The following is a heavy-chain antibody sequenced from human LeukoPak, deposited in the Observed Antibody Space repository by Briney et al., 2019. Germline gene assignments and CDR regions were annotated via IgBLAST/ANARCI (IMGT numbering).Heavy chain of an antibody. V-gene: IGHV4-59*04. D-gene: IGHD3-22*01. J-gene: IGHJ4*02. CDR1: GGSISSYY. CDR2: IYHSGRT. CDR3: TGKYYYDPSGYYYADY. Sequence: PSETLSLTCTVSGGSISSYYWSWIRQSPGKGLEWIGSIYHSGRTYYNPSLKSRVTISLDTSKNQFSLKLSSVTAADTAVYYCTGKYYYDPSGYYYADYWGQGTLVTVSS.